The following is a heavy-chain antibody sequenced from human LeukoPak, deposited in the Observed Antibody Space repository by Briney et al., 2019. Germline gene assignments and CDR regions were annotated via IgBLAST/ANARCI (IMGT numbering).Heavy chain of an antibody. CDR1: GFTFSSYA. Sequence: GGSLRLSCAASGFTFSSYAMSWVRQAPGKGLEWVSGISWNSGSIGYADSVKGRFTISGDNAKNSLCLQMNSLRGEDTALYYCAKEAYSSSSMDVWGQGTTVTVSS. D-gene: IGHD6-13*01. CDR2: ISWNSGSI. CDR3: AKEAYSSSSMDV. J-gene: IGHJ6*02. V-gene: IGHV3-9*01.